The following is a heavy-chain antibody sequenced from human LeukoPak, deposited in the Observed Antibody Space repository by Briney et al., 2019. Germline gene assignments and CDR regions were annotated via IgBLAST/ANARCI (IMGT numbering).Heavy chain of an antibody. V-gene: IGHV3-21*01. CDR1: GFTFSSYS. CDR3: ARGDGSEPSTFDI. J-gene: IGHJ3*02. Sequence: GGSLRLSRAASGFTFSSYSMNWVRQAPGKGLEWVSSISSSSSYIYYADSVKGRFTISRDNAKNSLYLQMNSLRAEDTAVYYCARGDGSEPSTFDIWGQGTMVTVSS. D-gene: IGHD3-10*01. CDR2: ISSSSSYI.